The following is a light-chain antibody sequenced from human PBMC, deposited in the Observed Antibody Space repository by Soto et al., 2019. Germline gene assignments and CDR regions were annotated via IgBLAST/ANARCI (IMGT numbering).Light chain of an antibody. Sequence: QSALTQPASVSGSPGQSITISCTGTSIDVGAYNLVPWYQHHPDKAPKLMISEVSNRPSGVSDRFSGSKSGNTASLTISGLQAEDEADYYCASLTTTNFVFGTGTKGTVL. CDR3: ASLTTTNFV. CDR2: EVS. CDR1: SIDVGAYNL. J-gene: IGLJ1*01. V-gene: IGLV2-14*01.